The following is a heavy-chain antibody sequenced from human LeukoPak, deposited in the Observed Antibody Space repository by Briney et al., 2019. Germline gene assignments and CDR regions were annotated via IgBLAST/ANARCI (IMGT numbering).Heavy chain of an antibody. D-gene: IGHD4-17*01. Sequence: GGSLRLSFATSGFTFSSYGMHWVRQAPGKGLEWVAVISYDGSNKYYADSVKGRFTISRDNSKNTLYLQMNSLRAEDTAVYYCAKDDYGDYPMGGMDVWGQGTTVIVSS. CDR2: ISYDGSNK. CDR1: GFTFSSYG. CDR3: AKDDYGDYPMGGMDV. J-gene: IGHJ6*02. V-gene: IGHV3-30*18.